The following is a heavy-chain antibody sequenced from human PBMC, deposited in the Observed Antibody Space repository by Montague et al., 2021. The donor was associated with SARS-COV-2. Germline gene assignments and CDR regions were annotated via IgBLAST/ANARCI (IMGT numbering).Heavy chain of an antibody. V-gene: IGHV1-2*04. D-gene: IGHD2-2*01. CDR2: INPNSGGT. Sequence: SVKVSCKASGYTFTGYYMHWVRQAPGQGLEWMGWINPNSGGTNYAQKFQGWDTMTRDTSISTAYMELSRLRSDDTAVYYCARSLFHCSSTTCYPQFDYWGQGALVTVSS. J-gene: IGHJ4*02. CDR1: GYTFTGYY. CDR3: ARSLFHCSSTTCYPQFDY.